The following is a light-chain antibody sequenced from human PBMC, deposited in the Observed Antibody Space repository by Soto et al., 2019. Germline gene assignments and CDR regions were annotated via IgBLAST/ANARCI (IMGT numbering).Light chain of an antibody. CDR2: SNS. CDR3: STWDDSLNGLI. CDR1: SSNIKTNG. J-gene: IGLJ2*01. Sequence: QPMLAQPPSASGTPGQTVTISCSGGSSNIKTNGVSWYQQVPGAAPKLLIYSNSQRPSGAPDRFSGSKSGTSASLAISGLQSEDEATYHCSTWDDSLNGLIFGGGTKLTVL. V-gene: IGLV1-44*01.